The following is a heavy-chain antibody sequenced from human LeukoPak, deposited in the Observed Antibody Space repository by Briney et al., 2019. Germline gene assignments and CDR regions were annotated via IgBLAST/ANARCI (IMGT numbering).Heavy chain of an antibody. Sequence: SVKVSCKASGGTFSSYAISWVRQAPGQGLEWMGGIIPIFGTANYAQKFQGRVTITTDESTSTAYMELSSLRSEDTAVYYCAVGCTIFGVVICLDYWGQGTLVTVSS. V-gene: IGHV1-69*05. J-gene: IGHJ4*02. D-gene: IGHD3-3*01. CDR3: AVGCTIFGVVICLDY. CDR2: IIPIFGTA. CDR1: GGTFSSYA.